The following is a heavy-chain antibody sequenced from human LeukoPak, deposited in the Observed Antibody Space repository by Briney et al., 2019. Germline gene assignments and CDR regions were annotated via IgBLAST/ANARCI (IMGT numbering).Heavy chain of an antibody. D-gene: IGHD3-22*01. V-gene: IGHV3-48*02. CDR2: ISSGSTI. CDR3: ARDHYYEYFDY. J-gene: IGHJ4*02. CDR1: GFTFSTSW. Sequence: GGSLRLSCAASGFTFSTSWMSWVRQAPGKGLEWVSCISSGSTIYYADSVKGRFTISRDNAKNSLYLQMNSLRDEDTAVYYCARDHYYEYFDYWGQGTRVTVSS.